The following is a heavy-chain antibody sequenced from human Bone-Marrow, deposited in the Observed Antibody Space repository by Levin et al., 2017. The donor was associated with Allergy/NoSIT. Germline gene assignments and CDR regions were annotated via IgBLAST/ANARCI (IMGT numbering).Heavy chain of an antibody. CDR2: IQTGGST. CDR1: GFKVSNHY. D-gene: IGHD5-24*01. Sequence: GESLKISCLVSGFKVSNHYMTWVRQSPGKGLEWLSVIQTGGSTYYADSVRGRFTISRDNSKNILSLQMSSLRVEDTAIYYCAREDGDGYSDHWGQGTLVTVSS. J-gene: IGHJ4*02. V-gene: IGHV3-53*01. CDR3: AREDGDGYSDH.